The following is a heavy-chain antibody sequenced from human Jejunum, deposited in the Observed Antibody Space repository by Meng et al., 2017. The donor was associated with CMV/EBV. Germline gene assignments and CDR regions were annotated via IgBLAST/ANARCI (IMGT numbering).Heavy chain of an antibody. J-gene: IGHJ4*02. V-gene: IGHV4-59*02. CDR2: VSYSGTS. CDR1: GDAVMYYY. Sequence: TVSGDAVMYYYWSWIRQSPEKGLEWIGYVSYSGTSYYNPSLKSRVTVSLDMSKSQFSLTLTSVTAADTAVYVCARDRGGLGKYFDYWGQGSLVTVSS. D-gene: IGHD3-10*01. CDR3: ARDRGGLGKYFDY.